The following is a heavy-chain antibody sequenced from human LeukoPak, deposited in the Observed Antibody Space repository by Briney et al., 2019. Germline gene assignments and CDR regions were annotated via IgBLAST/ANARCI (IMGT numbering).Heavy chain of an antibody. CDR3: VRADFRGSSWDFAY. Sequence: GGSLRLSCVASGFSLSIYWMGWVRQAPGKGLEWVSNIKENGSETYYVGSVEGRFTISRDNAKNSLYLQVNSLRAEDTATYYCVRADFRGSSWDFAYWGQGALVTVSS. CDR2: IKENGSET. J-gene: IGHJ4*02. D-gene: IGHD6-13*01. V-gene: IGHV3-7*04. CDR1: GFSLSIYW.